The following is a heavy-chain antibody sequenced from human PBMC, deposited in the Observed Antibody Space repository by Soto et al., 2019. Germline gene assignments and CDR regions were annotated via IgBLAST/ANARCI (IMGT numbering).Heavy chain of an antibody. CDR1: GGPIKTGDYY. V-gene: IGHV4-30-4*01. Sequence: PSETLSLTCNVSGGPIKTGDYYWNWIRQPPGKGLEWIGYVFYSGATNYSPSLKSRAAISMDTSKNQFSLSLTSVTAADTAVYYCARAGFSYGHLLFWGPGTMVTVSS. CDR3: ARAGFSYGHLLF. J-gene: IGHJ3*01. CDR2: VFYSGAT. D-gene: IGHD3-10*01.